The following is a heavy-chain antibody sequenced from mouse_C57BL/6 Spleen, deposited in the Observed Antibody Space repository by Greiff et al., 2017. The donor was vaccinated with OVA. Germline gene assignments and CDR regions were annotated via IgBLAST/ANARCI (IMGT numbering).Heavy chain of an antibody. Sequence: QVQLQQSGAELVKPGASVKLSCKASGYTFTSYWMQWVKQRPGQGLEWIGELDPSDSYTNYNQKFKGKATLTVDTSSSTAYMQLSSLTSEDSAVYYCARPPYYYGSSHYAMDYWGQGTSVTVSS. CDR2: LDPSDSYT. D-gene: IGHD1-1*01. CDR3: ARPPYYYGSSHYAMDY. J-gene: IGHJ4*01. CDR1: GYTFTSYW. V-gene: IGHV1-50*01.